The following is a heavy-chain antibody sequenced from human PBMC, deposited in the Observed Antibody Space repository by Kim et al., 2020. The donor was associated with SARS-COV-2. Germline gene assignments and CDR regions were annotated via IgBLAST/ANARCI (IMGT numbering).Heavy chain of an antibody. CDR3: TRRPLGYSYGWGYYYYYGMDL. D-gene: IGHD5-18*01. V-gene: IGHV3-49*04. CDR2: IRSKAYGGTT. J-gene: IGHJ6*02. CDR1: GFTFGDYA. Sequence: GGFLRLSCTASGFTFGDYAMSWVRQAPGKGLEWVGFIRSKAYGGTTEYAASVKGRFTISRDDSKSIAYLQMNSLKTEDTAVYYCTRRPLGYSYGWGYYYYYGMDLWGQGTTVTVSS.